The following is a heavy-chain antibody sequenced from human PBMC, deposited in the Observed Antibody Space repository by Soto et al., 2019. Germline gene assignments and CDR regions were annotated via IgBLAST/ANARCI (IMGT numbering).Heavy chain of an antibody. CDR3: ARDLDDSSGYYSPRNY. CDR2: IIPILGIA. V-gene: IGHV1-69*08. J-gene: IGHJ4*02. D-gene: IGHD3-22*01. CDR1: GGTFSSYT. Sequence: QVQLVQSGAEVKKPGSSVKVSCKASGGTFSSYTISWVRQAPGQGLEWMGRIIPILGIANYAQKFQGRVTITADKSTSTAYMELSSLRSEDKAVYYCARDLDDSSGYYSPRNYWGQGTLVTVSS.